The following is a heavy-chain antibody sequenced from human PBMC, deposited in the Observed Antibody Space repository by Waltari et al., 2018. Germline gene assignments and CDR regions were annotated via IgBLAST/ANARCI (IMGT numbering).Heavy chain of an antibody. CDR1: GGTFGSYS. CDR3: ARRNLGFAFDV. Sequence: QVHLIQSGAEVKKPGSSMKVSCKASGGTFGSYSIAWVRQAGQGLEWLGGIMPIFGTPQYAHNFQGRVTLTADASTTTVYLELSGLRSEDTAIYYCARRNLGFAFDVWGQGTLVIVSS. CDR2: IMPIFGTP. D-gene: IGHD1-26*01. J-gene: IGHJ3*01. V-gene: IGHV1-69*12.